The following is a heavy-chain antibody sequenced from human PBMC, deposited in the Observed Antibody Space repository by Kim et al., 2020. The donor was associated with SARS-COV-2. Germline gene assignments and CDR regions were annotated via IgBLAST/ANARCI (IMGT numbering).Heavy chain of an antibody. CDR2: LSGSDGST. J-gene: IGHJ6*03. Sequence: GGSLRLSCAASGFTFSSYAMSWVRQAPGKGLEWVSALSGSDGSTYYADSVKGRFTISRDNSKNTLYLQMNSLRAEDTAVYYCAKDGHITIFGKYYYMDVWGKGTTVTVSS. CDR1: GFTFSSYA. D-gene: IGHD3-3*01. CDR3: AKDGHITIFGKYYYMDV. V-gene: IGHV3-23*01.